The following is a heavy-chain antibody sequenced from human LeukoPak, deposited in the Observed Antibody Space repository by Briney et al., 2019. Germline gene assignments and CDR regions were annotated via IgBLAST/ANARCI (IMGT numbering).Heavy chain of an antibody. Sequence: SVNVSCKASGGSFSSYAISWVRQAPGQGLEWMGGIIPIFGTANYAQEFQGRVTITADESTSTAYVELSSLRSEDTAVYYCARDVQMSPPRLWGQGTLVTVSS. V-gene: IGHV1-69*13. CDR1: GGSFSSYA. D-gene: IGHD3-10*02. CDR2: IIPIFGTA. J-gene: IGHJ4*02. CDR3: ARDVQMSPPRL.